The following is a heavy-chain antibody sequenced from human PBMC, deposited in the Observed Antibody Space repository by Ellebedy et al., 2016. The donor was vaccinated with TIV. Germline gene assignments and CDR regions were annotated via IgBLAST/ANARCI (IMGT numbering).Heavy chain of an antibody. CDR2: SYHTGSA. Sequence: MPSETLSLTCSVSGDSVNSHYWSWIRQSPGKGLEWLGYSYHTGSASYSRSLKSRLTIVVDTSKNQFSLKLSSVTAADTAVYYCARDLHYYYGMDVWGQGTTVTVSS. J-gene: IGHJ6*02. CDR1: GDSVNSHY. V-gene: IGHV4-59*02. CDR3: ARDLHYYYGMDV.